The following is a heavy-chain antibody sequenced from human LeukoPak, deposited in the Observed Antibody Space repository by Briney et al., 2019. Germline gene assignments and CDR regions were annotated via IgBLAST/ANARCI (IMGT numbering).Heavy chain of an antibody. D-gene: IGHD3-16*01. CDR3: ARRGEWGFNY. J-gene: IGHJ4*02. V-gene: IGHV4-34*01. CDR1: GGSFSGYY. CDR2: INHSGST. Sequence: SETLSLTCAVYGGSFSGYYWSWIRQPPGKGLEWIGEINHSGSTNYNPPLKSRVTISVDTSKNQFSLKLSSVTAADTAVYYCARRGEWGFNYWGQGTLVTVSS.